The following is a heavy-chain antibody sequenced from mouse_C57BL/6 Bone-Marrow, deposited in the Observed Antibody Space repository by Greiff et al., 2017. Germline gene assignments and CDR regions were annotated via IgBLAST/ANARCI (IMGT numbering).Heavy chain of an antibody. D-gene: IGHD2-3*01. CDR3: ARDDGYYSFDY. Sequence: QVQLQQPGAELVKPGASVKLSCKASGYTFTSYWMQWVKQRPGQGLEWIGEIDPSDSYTNYNQKFKGKATLTVDTSSSTAYMQLSSLTSEGSAVYCCARDDGYYSFDYWGQGTTLTVSS. CDR2: IDPSDSYT. CDR1: GYTFTSYW. V-gene: IGHV1-50*01. J-gene: IGHJ2*01.